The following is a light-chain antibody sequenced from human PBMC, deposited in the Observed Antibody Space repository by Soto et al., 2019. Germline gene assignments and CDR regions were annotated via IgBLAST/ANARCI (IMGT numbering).Light chain of an antibody. CDR2: GAS. CDR3: QQYGSSPLYT. Sequence: EIVLTQSPGTLSLSPGERATLSCRASQSVSSSYFAWYQQKPGQAPRLLIYGASRRATGIPDRFSGSGSGTDFTLTISRLEPEDFAVYYCQQYGSSPLYTFGQGTKLEI. J-gene: IGKJ2*01. CDR1: QSVSSSY. V-gene: IGKV3-20*01.